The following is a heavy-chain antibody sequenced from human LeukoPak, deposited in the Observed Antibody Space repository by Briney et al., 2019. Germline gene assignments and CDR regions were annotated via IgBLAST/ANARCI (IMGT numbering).Heavy chain of an antibody. CDR1: GGTFSSYA. V-gene: IGHV1-69*05. CDR3: ASGGSGSYYNEPVDY. D-gene: IGHD3-10*01. J-gene: IGHJ4*02. Sequence: SVKVSCKASGGTFSSYAISWVRQAPGQGLEWMGRIIAIFGTANYAQKFQGRVTITTDESTSTAYMELSSLRSEDTAVYYCASGGSGSYYNEPVDYWGQGTLVTVSS. CDR2: IIAIFGTA.